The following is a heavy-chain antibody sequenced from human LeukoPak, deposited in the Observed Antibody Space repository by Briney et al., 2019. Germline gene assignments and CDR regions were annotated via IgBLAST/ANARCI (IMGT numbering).Heavy chain of an antibody. CDR3: ARVKLERRHDAFDI. CDR1: GGSISSYY. J-gene: IGHJ3*02. CDR2: IYYSGST. D-gene: IGHD1-1*01. V-gene: IGHV4-59*01. Sequence: KASETLSLTCTVSGGSISSYYWSWIRQPPGKGLEWIGYIYYSGSTNYNPSLKSRVTISVDTSKNQFSLKLSSVTAADTAVYYCARVKLERRHDAFDIWGQGTMVTVSS.